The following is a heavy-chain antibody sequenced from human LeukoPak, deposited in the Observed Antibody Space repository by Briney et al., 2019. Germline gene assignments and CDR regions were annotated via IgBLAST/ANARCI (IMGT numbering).Heavy chain of an antibody. D-gene: IGHD3-3*01. J-gene: IGHJ3*02. CDR3: ASGDSGAFDI. CDR1: GYSFISNW. CDR2: VYPGDSDT. Sequence: GESLEVSCKGSGYSFISNWIGWVRQMPGKGLEWMGIVYPGDSDTRYSPSFRGQVTISADKSINTAYLQWSSLEASDTAMYYCASGDSGAFDIWGQGTIVTVSS. V-gene: IGHV5-51*01.